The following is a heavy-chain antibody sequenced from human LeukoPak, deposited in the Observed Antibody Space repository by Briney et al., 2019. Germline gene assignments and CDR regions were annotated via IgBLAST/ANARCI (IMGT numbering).Heavy chain of an antibody. J-gene: IGHJ5*02. Sequence: GGSLRLSCAASGFTLSYYWMHWVRQGPGKGLVWVSTISGDGSTTHYADSVKGRFTISRDNAKNTLYLEMNSLRAEDTAVYYCAGDPRNKGFDPWGQGTLVTVSS. CDR2: ISGDGSTT. CDR3: AGDPRNKGFDP. V-gene: IGHV3-74*01. D-gene: IGHD1/OR15-1a*01. CDR1: GFTLSYYW.